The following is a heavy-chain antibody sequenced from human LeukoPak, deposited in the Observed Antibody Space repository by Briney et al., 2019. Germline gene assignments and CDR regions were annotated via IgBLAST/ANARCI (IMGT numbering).Heavy chain of an antibody. V-gene: IGHV1-8*03. J-gene: IGHJ5*02. CDR3: ARSAQDYYDSSVNGGELCWFDP. CDR2: MNPNSGNT. CDR1: GYTFTSYD. D-gene: IGHD3-22*01. Sequence: ASVKVSCKASGYTFTSYDINWVRQATGQGLEWMGWMNPNSGNTGYAQKFQGRVTITRNTSISTAYMELSSLRSEDTAVYYCARSAQDYYDSSVNGGELCWFDPWGQGTLVTVSS.